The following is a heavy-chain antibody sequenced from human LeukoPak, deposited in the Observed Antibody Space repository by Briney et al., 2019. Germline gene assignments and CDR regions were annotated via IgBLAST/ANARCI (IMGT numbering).Heavy chain of an antibody. CDR2: IKQDGTEK. V-gene: IGHV3-7*01. Sequence: GGSLRLSCAASGFTFTTYWMSWVRQAPGKGLEWVANIKQDGTEKYYVDSVKGRFTISRDNAKNSLDLQMNSLRVEDTAIYYCVKVAKYYYGSETYYFFEHWGQGTPVTASS. D-gene: IGHD3-10*01. CDR3: VKVAKYYYGSETYYFFEH. J-gene: IGHJ4*02. CDR1: GFTFTTYW.